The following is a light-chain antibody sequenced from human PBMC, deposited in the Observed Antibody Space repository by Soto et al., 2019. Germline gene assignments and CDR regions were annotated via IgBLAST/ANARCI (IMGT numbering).Light chain of an antibody. V-gene: IGLV2-11*01. CDR3: CSYAGSSSFRVL. Sequence: QYVLTQPRSVSGSPGQSDTISCTGTNSDVGTYNYVSWYQQHPGKAPKLIIYDVTKRPSGVPDRFSGSKSGNTASLIISGLQAADEAEYYCCCCSYAGSSSFRVLFGGGTQLTVL. CDR2: DVT. CDR1: NSDVGTYNY. J-gene: IGLJ2*01.